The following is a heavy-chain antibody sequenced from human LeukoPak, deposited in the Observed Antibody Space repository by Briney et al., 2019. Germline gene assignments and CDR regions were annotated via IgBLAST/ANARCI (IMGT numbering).Heavy chain of an antibody. J-gene: IGHJ5*02. Sequence: GGSLRLSCAASGFTFSSYAMSWVRQAPGKGLEWVSAISGSGGSTYYADSVKGRFTISRDNAKNTLYLQMNSLRAEDTAVYYCARDPYGDRNWFDPWGQGTLVTVSS. CDR2: ISGSGGST. CDR3: ARDPYGDRNWFDP. D-gene: IGHD4-17*01. V-gene: IGHV3-23*01. CDR1: GFTFSSYA.